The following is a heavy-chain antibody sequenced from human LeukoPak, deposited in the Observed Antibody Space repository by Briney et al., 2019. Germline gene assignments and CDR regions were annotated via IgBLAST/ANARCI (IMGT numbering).Heavy chain of an antibody. CDR3: ARATRRGYGYRYFDY. Sequence: SETLSLTCAVYGGSFSGYYWSWIRQPPGKGLEWIGEINHSGSTNYNPSLKSRVTISVDTSKNQFSLKLSSVTAADTAVYYCARATRRGYGYRYFDYWGQGTLVTVSS. CDR1: GGSFSGYY. D-gene: IGHD5-18*01. V-gene: IGHV4-34*01. CDR2: INHSGST. J-gene: IGHJ4*02.